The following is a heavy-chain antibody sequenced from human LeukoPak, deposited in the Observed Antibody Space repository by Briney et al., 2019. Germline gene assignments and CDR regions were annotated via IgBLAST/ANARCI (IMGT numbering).Heavy chain of an antibody. CDR2: INHSGST. Sequence: PSETLSLTCAVYGGSFSGYYWSWIRQPPGKGLEWIGEINHSGSTNYNPSLKSRVTMSVDTSKKQISLKLSSVTAADTAVYYCARASYSYDINGWVPFDYWGQGTLATVSS. CDR3: ARASYSYDINGWVPFDY. J-gene: IGHJ4*02. V-gene: IGHV4-34*01. CDR1: GGSFSGYY. D-gene: IGHD3-22*01.